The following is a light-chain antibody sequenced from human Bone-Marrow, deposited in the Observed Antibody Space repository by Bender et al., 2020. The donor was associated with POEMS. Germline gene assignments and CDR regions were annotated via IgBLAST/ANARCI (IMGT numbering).Light chain of an antibody. V-gene: IGLV2-14*01. CDR3: SSYTGSSTVL. J-gene: IGLJ2*01. CDR1: SIDVGGYDY. CDR2: EVS. Sequence: QSALTQPASVSGSPGQSITISCTGTSIDVGGYDYVSWYQHHPGKAPKLLVYEVSNRPSGVSNRFSASKSGNTASLTISWLQAEDEADYYCSSYTGSSTVLFGGGTKVTVL.